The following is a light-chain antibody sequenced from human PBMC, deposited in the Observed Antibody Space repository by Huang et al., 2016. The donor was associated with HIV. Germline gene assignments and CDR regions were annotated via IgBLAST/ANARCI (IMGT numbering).Light chain of an antibody. J-gene: IGKJ4*01. CDR1: QSVSSD. Sequence: EIVMTQSPATLSVSPGERATLSCSASQSVSSDLAWYQHKPGQAPRLLMYGASIRATGIPARFRGSGSGTEFTLTISSLQSEDFAVYYCQQYNQWLTFGGGTKVEIK. V-gene: IGKV3-15*01. CDR2: GAS. CDR3: QQYNQWLT.